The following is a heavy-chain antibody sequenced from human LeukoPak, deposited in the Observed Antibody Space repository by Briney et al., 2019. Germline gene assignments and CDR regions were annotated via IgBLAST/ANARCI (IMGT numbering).Heavy chain of an antibody. CDR1: GGSISSGGYY. CDR2: IYYSGST. Sequence: SETLSLTCTVSGGSISSGGYYWSWIRQHPGKGLEWIGYIYYSGSTYYNPSLKSRVTISADTSKNQFSLKLSSVTAADTAVYYCARDRRHYYDSSGYSDYYYYYMDVWGKGTTVTVSS. CDR3: ARDRRHYYDSSGYSDYYYYYMDV. V-gene: IGHV4-31*03. D-gene: IGHD3-22*01. J-gene: IGHJ6*03.